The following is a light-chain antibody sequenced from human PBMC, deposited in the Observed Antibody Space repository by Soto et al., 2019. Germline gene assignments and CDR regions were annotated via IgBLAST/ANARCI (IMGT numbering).Light chain of an antibody. CDR2: GAP. CDR3: QQYNDWPST. V-gene: IGKV3-15*01. J-gene: IGKJ4*01. CDR1: QSVSGN. Sequence: IVLIQSPDILSMTPGERATLSCRASQSVSGNLAWYQQKPGQAPRLLIYGAPVRATNVPARFSGSGSWTNFALTISSLQYDDLAVYYCQQYNDWPSTFGGGTRADI.